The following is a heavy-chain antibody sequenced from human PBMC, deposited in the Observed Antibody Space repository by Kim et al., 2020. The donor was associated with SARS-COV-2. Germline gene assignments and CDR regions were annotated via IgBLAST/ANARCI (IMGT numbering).Heavy chain of an antibody. CDR2: NQDGNVK. V-gene: IGHV3-7*03. J-gene: IGHJ4*02. Sequence: NQDGNVKRYVDSGKGRFTISRDNAKNSLYLQMNTLGAEDTALYYCTTGTTYWGQGALVTVSS. CDR3: TTGTTY.